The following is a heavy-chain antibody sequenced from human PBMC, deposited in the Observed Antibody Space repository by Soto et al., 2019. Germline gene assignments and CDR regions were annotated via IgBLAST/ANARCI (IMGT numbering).Heavy chain of an antibody. Sequence: ASVKVSCKASGYTFTSYGISWVRQAPGQGLEWMGWISAYNGNTNYAQKLQGRVTMTTDTSTSTAYMELRSLRSDDTAVYYCARDGCSSTSCCQDYYYYGMDVWGQGTTVTVSS. CDR2: ISAYNGNT. V-gene: IGHV1-18*01. D-gene: IGHD2-2*01. CDR1: GYTFTSYG. CDR3: ARDGCSSTSCCQDYYYYGMDV. J-gene: IGHJ6*02.